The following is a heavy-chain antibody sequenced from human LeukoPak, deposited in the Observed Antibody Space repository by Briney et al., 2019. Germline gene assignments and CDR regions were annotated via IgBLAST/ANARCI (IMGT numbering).Heavy chain of an antibody. J-gene: IGHJ4*02. CDR1: GGSISSGGYY. Sequence: TLSLTCTVSGGSISSGGYYWSWIRQHPGKGLEWIGYIYYSGSTYYNPSLKSRVTISVDTSKNQFSLKLSSVTAADTAVYFCARNGAYSADYWGQGILVTVSS. CDR3: ARNGAYSADY. CDR2: IYYSGST. V-gene: IGHV4-31*03. D-gene: IGHD4-17*01.